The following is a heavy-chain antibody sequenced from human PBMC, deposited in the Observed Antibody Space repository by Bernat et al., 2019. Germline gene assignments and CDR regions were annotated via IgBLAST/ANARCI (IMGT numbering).Heavy chain of an antibody. J-gene: IGHJ4*02. V-gene: IGHV3-33*01. CDR1: GFTFSSYG. CDR3: ARYWVGPSDY. CDR2: IWYDGSNK. Sequence: QVQLVESGGGVVQPGRSLRLSCAASGFTFSSYGMHWVRQAPGKGLEWVAVIWYDGSNKYYADSVKGRFTISRDNSKNTLYLKMYSLRAEDTAVYYFARYWVGPSDYWGQGTLVTVSS. D-gene: IGHD2-15*01.